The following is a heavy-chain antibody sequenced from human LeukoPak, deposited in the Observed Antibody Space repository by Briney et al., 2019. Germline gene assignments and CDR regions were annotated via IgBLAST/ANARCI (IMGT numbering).Heavy chain of an antibody. CDR3: ASSGSSCLFDY. CDR2: IYSGGST. CDR1: GFTVSSNY. Sequence: GGSLRLSCAASGFTVSSNYMSWVRQAPGKGLEWVSVIYSGGSTYYADSVKGRFTISRDNSKNTLYLQMNSLRAEDTAVYCCASSGSSCLFDYWGQGTLVTVSS. V-gene: IGHV3-53*01. D-gene: IGHD6-13*01. J-gene: IGHJ4*02.